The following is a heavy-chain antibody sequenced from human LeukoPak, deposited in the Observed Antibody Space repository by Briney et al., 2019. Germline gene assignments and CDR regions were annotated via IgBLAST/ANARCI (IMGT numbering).Heavy chain of an antibody. Sequence: ASVKVSCKASGYTFTDYYMHWVRQAPGQGFAWMGWINPNDGDTNYAQKFQGRVTMTRDTSISTDHMEVSRLRSDDTAVYYCARANFLYCSSSTCLFDYWGQGTLVTVSS. D-gene: IGHD2-2*01. V-gene: IGHV1-2*02. J-gene: IGHJ4*02. CDR3: ARANFLYCSSSTCLFDY. CDR1: GYTFTDYY. CDR2: INPNDGDT.